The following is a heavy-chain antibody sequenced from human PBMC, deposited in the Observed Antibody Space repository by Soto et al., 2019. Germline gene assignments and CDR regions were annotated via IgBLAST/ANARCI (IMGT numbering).Heavy chain of an antibody. V-gene: IGHV4-59*01. Sequence: SETLSLTCTVSGGSISSYYWSWIRQPPGKGLEWIAYIYYSGSTNYNPSLKSRVTISVDTSKNEFSLKLHSVTAADTAVYYCARFSGWYSAFDYWGQGTPVTVS. CDR1: GGSISSYY. CDR3: ARFSGWYSAFDY. D-gene: IGHD6-19*01. CDR2: IYYSGST. J-gene: IGHJ4*02.